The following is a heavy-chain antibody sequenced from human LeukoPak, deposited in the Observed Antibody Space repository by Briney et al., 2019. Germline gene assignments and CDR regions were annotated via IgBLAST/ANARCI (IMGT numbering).Heavy chain of an antibody. CDR3: ARDHWTAVADYYYYYGMDD. CDR1: GFTFSSYW. J-gene: IGHJ6*02. V-gene: IGHV3-7*01. D-gene: IGHD6-19*01. CDR2: IKQDGSEK. Sequence: PGGSLRLPCAASGFTFSSYWMSWVRQAPGKGLEWVANIKQDGSEKYYVDSVKGRFTISRDNAKNSLYLQMNSLRAEDTAVYYCARDHWTAVADYYYYYGMDDWGQGTLVTVSS.